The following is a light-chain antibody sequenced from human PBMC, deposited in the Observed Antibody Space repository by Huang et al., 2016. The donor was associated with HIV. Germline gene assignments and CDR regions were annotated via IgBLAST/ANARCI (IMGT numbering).Light chain of an antibody. Sequence: DIQMTQSPSAMSASVGDKVTITCRASQAISIVWCQQKPGRAPKRLIYAASSLQSGVPSRFSGSGYGTKFTLTISSLQPEDFATYYCLQHHAYPRTFGPGTKVEVK. CDR2: AAS. J-gene: IGKJ1*01. CDR1: QAIS. V-gene: IGKV1-17*03. CDR3: LQHHAYPRT.